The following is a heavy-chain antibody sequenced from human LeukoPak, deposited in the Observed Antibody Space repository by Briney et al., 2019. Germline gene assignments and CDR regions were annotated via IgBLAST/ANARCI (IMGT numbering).Heavy chain of an antibody. CDR1: GFTFSSYS. D-gene: IGHD3-16*02. Sequence: GGSLRLSCAPSGFTFSSYSMNWVRQAPGKGLEWVSSISSSSSYIYYADSVKGRFTISRDNAKNSLYLQMNSLRAEDTAVYYCAAGGVIPQDYYYGMDVWGKGTTVTVSS. J-gene: IGHJ6*04. CDR2: ISSSSSYI. V-gene: IGHV3-21*01. CDR3: AAGGVIPQDYYYGMDV.